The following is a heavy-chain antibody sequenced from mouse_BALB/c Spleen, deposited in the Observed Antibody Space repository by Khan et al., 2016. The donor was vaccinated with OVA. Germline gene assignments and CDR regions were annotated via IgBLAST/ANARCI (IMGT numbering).Heavy chain of an antibody. Sequence: QVQLQQSGAELAGPGASVKMSCKASGYTFTSYSMHWIKQRPGQGLEWIGNINPNNAYTNYNQRFKDKATLTADKSSNTAYMQLSSLTSEDSAVYFCARDFHYYGSRGALDYWGQGTSVTGSS. CDR1: GYTFTSYS. D-gene: IGHD1-1*01. J-gene: IGHJ4*01. V-gene: IGHV1-4*01. CDR3: ARDFHYYGSRGALDY. CDR2: INPNNAYT.